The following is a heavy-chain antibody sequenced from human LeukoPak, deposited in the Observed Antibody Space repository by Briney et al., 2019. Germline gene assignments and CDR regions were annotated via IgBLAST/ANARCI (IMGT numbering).Heavy chain of an antibody. CDR2: ISSSSSYI. V-gene: IGHV3-21*01. D-gene: IGHD6-19*01. J-gene: IGHJ5*02. CDR1: GFTFSSYS. Sequence: PGGSLRLSCAASGFTFSSYSMNWVRQAPGKGLEWVSSISSSSSYIYYADSVKGRFTISRDNAKNSLYLQMNSLRAEDTAVYYSARYSSGWYDWFDPWGQGTLVTVSS. CDR3: ARYSSGWYDWFDP.